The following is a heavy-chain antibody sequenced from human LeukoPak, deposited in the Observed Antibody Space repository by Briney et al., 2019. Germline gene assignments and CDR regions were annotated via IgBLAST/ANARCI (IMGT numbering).Heavy chain of an antibody. CDR3: ARGPSGYDSVDV. V-gene: IGHV1-2*02. Sequence: ASVKVSCKASGYTFIDYYVHWVRQAPGQGLECMGWINPKSGDTNYAQKFEGRVTMTRDTSISTAYMELSGLRSDGTAVYYCARGPSGYDSVDVWGKGTTVIVSS. J-gene: IGHJ6*03. CDR2: INPKSGDT. D-gene: IGHD1-26*01. CDR1: GYTFIDYY.